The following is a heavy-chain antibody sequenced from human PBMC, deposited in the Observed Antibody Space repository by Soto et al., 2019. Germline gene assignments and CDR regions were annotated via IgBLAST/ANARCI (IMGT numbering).Heavy chain of an antibody. J-gene: IGHJ4*02. CDR1: GFTFSDYW. CDR2: INSDGSTI. V-gene: IGHV3-74*01. CDR3: ASGKGTTAMVRNY. Sequence: EVQLVESGGGLVQPGGSLRLSCAASGFTFSDYWMHWVRQAPGKGLVWVSRINSDGSTIVYADSVKGRFTISRDNAKNTLYLQMNTLRAEDTAVYYCASGKGTTAMVRNYWGQGPLVTVSS. D-gene: IGHD5-18*01.